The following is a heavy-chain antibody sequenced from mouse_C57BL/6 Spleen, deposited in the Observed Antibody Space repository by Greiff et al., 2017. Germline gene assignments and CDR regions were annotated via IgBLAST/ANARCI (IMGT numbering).Heavy chain of an antibody. V-gene: IGHV1-55*01. D-gene: IGHD4-1*01. J-gene: IGHJ4*01. Sequence: VQLQQSGAELVKPGASVKMSCKASGYTFTSYWITWVKQRPGQGLEWIGDIYPGSGSTNYNEKFKSKATLTVDTSSSTAYMQLSSLTSEDSAVYYCASSLWDQRAMDYWGQGTSVTVSP. CDR3: ASSLWDQRAMDY. CDR1: GYTFTSYW. CDR2: IYPGSGST.